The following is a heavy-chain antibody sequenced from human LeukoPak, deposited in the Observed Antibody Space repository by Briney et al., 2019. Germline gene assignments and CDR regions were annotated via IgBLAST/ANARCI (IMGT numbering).Heavy chain of an antibody. V-gene: IGHV1-69*13. CDR2: IIPIFGTA. J-gene: IGHJ5*02. Sequence: GASVKVSCKASGGIFRSYGFSWVRQAPGQGLEWMGGIIPIFGTANYAQKFQGRVTITADESTSTAYMELSSLRSEDTAVYYCARDRVGATNWFDPWGQGTLVTVSS. CDR1: GGIFRSYG. D-gene: IGHD1-26*01. CDR3: ARDRVGATNWFDP.